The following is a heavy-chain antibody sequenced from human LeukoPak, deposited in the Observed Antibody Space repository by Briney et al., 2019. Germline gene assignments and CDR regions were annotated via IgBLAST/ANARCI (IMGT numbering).Heavy chain of an antibody. V-gene: IGHV3-30*17. D-gene: IGHD2-15*01. CDR2: ISYDGYNK. J-gene: IGHJ6*03. CDR3: ARDGVEWRFGYYMDV. Sequence: PGRSLSLFCAASGHTFSRCAMHWARDAPGKGLEGVADISYDGYNKLCADSVERRYNISRDNSKNTLYLQMNSLRAEDTAVYYCARDGVEWRFGYYMDVWGKGTTVTVSS. CDR1: GHTFSRCA.